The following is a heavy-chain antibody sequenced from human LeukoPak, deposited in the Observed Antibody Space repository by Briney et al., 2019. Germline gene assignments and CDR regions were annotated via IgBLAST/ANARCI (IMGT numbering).Heavy chain of an antibody. CDR2: INHSGST. CDR3: ARGGIVVVPAAIRSHWFDP. Sequence: PSETLSLTCAVYGVSFSGYYWSWIRQPPGKGLEWIGEINHSGSTNYNPSLKSRVTISVDTSKNQFSLKLSSVTAADTAVYYCARGGIVVVPAAIRSHWFDPWGQGTLVTVSS. J-gene: IGHJ5*02. V-gene: IGHV4-34*01. CDR1: GVSFSGYY. D-gene: IGHD2-2*02.